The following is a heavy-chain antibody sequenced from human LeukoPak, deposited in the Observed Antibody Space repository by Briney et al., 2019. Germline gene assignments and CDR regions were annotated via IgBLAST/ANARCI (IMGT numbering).Heavy chain of an antibody. D-gene: IGHD6-13*01. Sequence: SETLSLTCSVSGGSISSYYWSWIRQPPGKGLEWIGYIYYSGSTNYNPSLKSRVTISVDTSKNQFSLKLSSVTAADTAVYYCARAPAGVAAAGIFFDYWGQGTLVTVSS. V-gene: IGHV4-59*01. CDR2: IYYSGST. CDR1: GGSISSYY. CDR3: ARAPAGVAAAGIFFDY. J-gene: IGHJ4*02.